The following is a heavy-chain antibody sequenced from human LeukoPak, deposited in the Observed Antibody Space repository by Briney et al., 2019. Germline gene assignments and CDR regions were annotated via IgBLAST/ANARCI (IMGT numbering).Heavy chain of an antibody. CDR3: ARAGYSYDLNYYYYMDV. CDR1: GFTFSSYS. CDR2: IYSGGST. V-gene: IGHV3-53*01. D-gene: IGHD5-18*01. J-gene: IGHJ6*03. Sequence: AGGSLRLSCAASGFTFSSYSMNWVRQAPGKGLEWVSVIYSGGSTYYADSVKGRFTISRDNSKNTLYLQMNSLRAEDTAVYYCARAGYSYDLNYYYYMDVWGKGTTGTISS.